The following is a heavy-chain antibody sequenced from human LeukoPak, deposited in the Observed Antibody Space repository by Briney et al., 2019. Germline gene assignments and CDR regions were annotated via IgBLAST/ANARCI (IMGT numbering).Heavy chain of an antibody. CDR1: GFTFSTYA. D-gene: IGHD3-10*01. CDR3: AKFGVSYYMDV. CDR2: IVGSGSST. J-gene: IGHJ6*03. V-gene: IGHV3-23*01. Sequence: LSGGSLRLSCAASGFTFSTYALSWVRQAPGKGLEWVSSIVGSGSSTYYADSVKGRFTISRDNSKNTLYLQMNSLRAEDTAVYYCAKFGVSYYMDVWGKGTTVTVSS.